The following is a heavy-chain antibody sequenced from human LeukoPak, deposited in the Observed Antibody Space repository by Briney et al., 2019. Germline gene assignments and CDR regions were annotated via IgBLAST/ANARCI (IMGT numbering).Heavy chain of an antibody. CDR3: ARDQGFYDAFDI. V-gene: IGHV3-48*01. D-gene: IGHD3-3*01. CDR1: GFTFGSYS. Sequence: PGGSLRLSCAASGFTFGSYSMNWVRQAPGKGLEWVSYISGSSSTIYYADSVKGRFTISRDNAKNSLYLQMNSLRAEDTAVYYCARDQGFYDAFDIWGQGTMVTVSS. J-gene: IGHJ3*02. CDR2: ISGSSSTI.